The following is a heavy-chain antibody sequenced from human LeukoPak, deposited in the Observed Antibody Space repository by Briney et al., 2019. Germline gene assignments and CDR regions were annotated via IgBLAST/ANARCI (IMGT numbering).Heavy chain of an antibody. CDR1: GGSITNYY. CDR2: IHNSGSS. J-gene: IGHJ5*02. Sequence: SETLSLTCTVSGGSITNYYWSWIRQPPGKGLEWIGYIHNSGSSSYNPSLRSRATISMEKAKTQFSLKLTSVTPTDTAVYYCARVSSTVAPWFDPWGQGTLVTVSS. D-gene: IGHD1-14*01. CDR3: ARVSSTVAPWFDP. V-gene: IGHV4-59*01.